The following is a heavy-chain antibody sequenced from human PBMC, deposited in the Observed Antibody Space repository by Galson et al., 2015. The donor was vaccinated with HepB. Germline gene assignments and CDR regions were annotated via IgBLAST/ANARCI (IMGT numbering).Heavy chain of an antibody. D-gene: IGHD5-12*01. CDR1: GFTFTSSA. CDR2: IVVGSSNT. CDR3: AANLRGYVGYYTYYSGMAI. J-gene: IGHJ6*02. V-gene: IGHV1-58*02. Sequence: SVTVSCKASGFTFTSSAMQWVRQARGQRLEWVGRIVVGSSNTNYAQKFQERVSITRDMSTSTAYMELSSLRCEDTAVYYCAANLRGYVGYYTYYSGMAIWGQVSPGTVYS.